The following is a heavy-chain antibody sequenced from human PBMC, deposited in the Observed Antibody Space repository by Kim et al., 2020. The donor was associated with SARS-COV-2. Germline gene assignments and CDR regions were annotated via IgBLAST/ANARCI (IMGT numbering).Heavy chain of an antibody. D-gene: IGHD1-26*01. CDR2: IKQDGSEK. Sequence: GGSLRLSCAASGFTFSSYWMSWVRQAPGKGLEWVANIKQDGSEKYYVDSVKGRFTISRDNAKNSLYLQMNSLRAEDTAVYYCARLGYSGSYYAFDIWGQGTMVTVSS. J-gene: IGHJ3*02. CDR1: GFTFSSYW. V-gene: IGHV3-7*01. CDR3: ARLGYSGSYYAFDI.